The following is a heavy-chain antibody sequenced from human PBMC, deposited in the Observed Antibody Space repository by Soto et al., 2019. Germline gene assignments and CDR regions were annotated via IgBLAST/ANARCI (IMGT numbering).Heavy chain of an antibody. CDR1: GGSFSGYY. V-gene: IGHV4-34*01. Sequence: SETLSLTCAVYGGSFSGYYWSWIRQPPGKGLEWIGEINHSGSTNYNPSLKSRVTISVDTSKNQFSLKLSSVTAADTAVYYYARRITIFGVVIIKAHYFDYWGQGTLVTVSS. CDR3: ARRITIFGVVIIKAHYFDY. CDR2: INHSGST. J-gene: IGHJ4*02. D-gene: IGHD3-3*01.